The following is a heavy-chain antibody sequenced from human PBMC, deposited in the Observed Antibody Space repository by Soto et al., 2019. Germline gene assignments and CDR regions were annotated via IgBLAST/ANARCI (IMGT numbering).Heavy chain of an antibody. Sequence: SETLSLTCTVSGDSISSNKYYWGWIRQPPGKGLEWIGTFYYSGSTYYNPSLKSRVTISVDTSNNQFSLKLTSVTAADTAVYYCARFEYYDILTGPRGLDAFDIWGQGTMVTVSS. CDR2: FYYSGST. J-gene: IGHJ3*02. CDR3: ARFEYYDILTGPRGLDAFDI. V-gene: IGHV4-39*01. D-gene: IGHD3-9*01. CDR1: GDSISSNKYY.